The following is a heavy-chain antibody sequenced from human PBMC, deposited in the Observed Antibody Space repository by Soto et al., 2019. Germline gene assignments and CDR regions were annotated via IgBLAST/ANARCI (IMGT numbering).Heavy chain of an antibody. Sequence: SETLSLTCTVSGGSISSGGYYWSWIRQHPGKGLEWIGYIYYSGSTYYNPSLKSRVTISVDTSKNQFSLKLSSVTAADTAVYYCARGGSSFWSGSGFDYWGQGTLVTVSS. J-gene: IGHJ4*02. D-gene: IGHD3-3*01. CDR2: IYYSGST. V-gene: IGHV4-31*03. CDR1: GGSISSGGYY. CDR3: ARGGSSFWSGSGFDY.